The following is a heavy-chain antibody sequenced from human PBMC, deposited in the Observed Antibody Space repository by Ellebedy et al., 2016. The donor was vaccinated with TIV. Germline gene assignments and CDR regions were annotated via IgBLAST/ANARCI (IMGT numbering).Heavy chain of an antibody. CDR3: AREYYYDSSGVDY. Sequence: ASVKVSXKASGYTFTGYYMHWVRQAPGQGLEWMGWINPNSGGTNYAQKFQGRVTMTRDTSISTAYVELSRLRSDDTAVYYCAREYYYDSSGVDYWGQGTLVTVSS. D-gene: IGHD3-22*01. CDR1: GYTFTGYY. J-gene: IGHJ4*02. V-gene: IGHV1-2*02. CDR2: INPNSGGT.